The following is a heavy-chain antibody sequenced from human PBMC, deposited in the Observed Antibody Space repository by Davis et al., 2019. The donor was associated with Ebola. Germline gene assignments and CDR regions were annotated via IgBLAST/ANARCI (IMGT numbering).Heavy chain of an antibody. Sequence: SVQVSCKASGGTFSSYAISWVRQAPGQGLEWMGGIIPIFGTANYAQKFQGRVTITAVKSTSTAYMELSSLRSEDTAVYYCASGGAWSGYYTDYYYGMDVWGQGTTVTVSS. V-gene: IGHV1-69*06. CDR1: GGTFSSYA. CDR3: ASGGAWSGYYTDYYYGMDV. J-gene: IGHJ6*02. CDR2: IIPIFGTA. D-gene: IGHD3-3*01.